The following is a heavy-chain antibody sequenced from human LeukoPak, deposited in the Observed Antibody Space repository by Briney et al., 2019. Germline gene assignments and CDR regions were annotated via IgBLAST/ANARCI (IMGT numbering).Heavy chain of an antibody. CDR2: IYYSGSN. Sequence: TSETLSLTCTVSGGSISSYYWSWLRQPPGKGREGIGYIYYSGSNNYNPSLKSRVTISVATSKNQFSLQLSSVTAADTAVYYCARGGYCSGGSCYSHSFFDSWGQGTLVTVSS. D-gene: IGHD2-15*01. J-gene: IGHJ4*02. CDR1: GGSISSYY. CDR3: ARGGYCSGGSCYSHSFFDS. V-gene: IGHV4-59*01.